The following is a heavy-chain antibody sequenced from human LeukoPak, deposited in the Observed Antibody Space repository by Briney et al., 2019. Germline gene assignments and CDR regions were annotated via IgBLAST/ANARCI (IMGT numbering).Heavy chain of an antibody. Sequence: GGSLRLSCAASGFTFSDYYMSWIRQAPGKGLEWVSYISSSGSTIYYADSVKGRFTISRDNAKNSLYLQMNSLRAEDTALYYCAKDISRIPYSSSWDYWGQGTLVTVSS. CDR1: GFTFSDYY. V-gene: IGHV3-11*01. CDR2: ISSSGSTI. D-gene: IGHD6-13*01. CDR3: AKDISRIPYSSSWDY. J-gene: IGHJ4*02.